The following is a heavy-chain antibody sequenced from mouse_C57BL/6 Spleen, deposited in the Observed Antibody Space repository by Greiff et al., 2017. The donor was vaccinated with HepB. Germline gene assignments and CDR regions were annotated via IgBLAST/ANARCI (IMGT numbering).Heavy chain of an antibody. CDR1: GFSLTSYA. J-gene: IGHJ4*01. CDR2: IWTGGGT. Sequence: VMLVESGPGLVAPSQSLSITCTVSGFSLTSYAISWVRQPPGKGLEWLGVIWTGGGTNYNSALKSRLSISKDNSKSQVFLKMNSLQTDDTARYYCAKSYGSSYYAMDYWGQGTSVTVSS. D-gene: IGHD1-1*01. V-gene: IGHV2-9-1*01. CDR3: AKSYGSSYYAMDY.